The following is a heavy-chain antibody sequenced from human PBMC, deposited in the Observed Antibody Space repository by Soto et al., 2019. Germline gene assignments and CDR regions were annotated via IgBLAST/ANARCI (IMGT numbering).Heavy chain of an antibody. D-gene: IGHD1-7*01. J-gene: IGHJ4*02. CDR2: IFYSGST. CDR3: ASLSYELLW. CDR1: GGSISSSTYY. V-gene: IGHV4-39*01. Sequence: QLQLQESGPGLVKPSETLSLTCTVSGGSISSSTYYWGWIRQSPGKGLEWIGSIFYSGSTYFNPSFKIRVNMSVDTSNIQFYLKLTSVTVADTAVYYRASLSYELLWWGQGTLVTVSS.